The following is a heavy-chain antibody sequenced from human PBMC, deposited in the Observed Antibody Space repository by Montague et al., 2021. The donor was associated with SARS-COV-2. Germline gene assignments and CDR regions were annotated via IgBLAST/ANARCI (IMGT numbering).Heavy chain of an antibody. Sequence: CAISGDSVSSNSAAWNWIRQSPPRGLEWLGRTYYRSKWYYEYAVSLKSRITINPDTSKNQFSLQVKSMTPEDTAVYYCALAMAGRGGYDYWGQGALVTVSS. V-gene: IGHV6-1*01. J-gene: IGHJ4*02. D-gene: IGHD6-19*01. CDR3: ALAMAGRGGYDY. CDR2: TYYRSKWYY. CDR1: GDSVSSNSAA.